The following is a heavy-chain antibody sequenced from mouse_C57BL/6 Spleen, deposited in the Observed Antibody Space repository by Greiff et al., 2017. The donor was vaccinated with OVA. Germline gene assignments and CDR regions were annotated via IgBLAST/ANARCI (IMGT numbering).Heavy chain of an antibody. CDR3: ARSNYMDARDY. CDR1: GYAFSSYW. D-gene: IGHD2-12*01. Sequence: VQLQQSGAELVKPGASVKISCKASGYAFSSYWMNWVKQRPGKGLEWIGQIYPGDGDTNYNGKFKGKATLTADKSSSTAYMQLSSLTSEDSAVYFCARSNYMDARDYWGQGTSVTVSS. J-gene: IGHJ4*01. V-gene: IGHV1-80*01. CDR2: IYPGDGDT.